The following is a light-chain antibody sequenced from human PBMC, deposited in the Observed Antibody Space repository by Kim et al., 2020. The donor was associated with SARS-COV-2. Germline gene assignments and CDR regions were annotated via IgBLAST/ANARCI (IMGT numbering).Light chain of an antibody. Sequence: DIQMTQSPSTLSASVGDRVTITCRASQTITIWLAWYQQKPGKAPSLLIYDASILERGVPSRFSGSGSGTEFTLTISSLQPDDFATYYCQEYKSDSWTFGQGTKVDIK. CDR1: QTITIW. CDR2: DAS. V-gene: IGKV1-5*01. J-gene: IGKJ1*01. CDR3: QEYKSDSWT.